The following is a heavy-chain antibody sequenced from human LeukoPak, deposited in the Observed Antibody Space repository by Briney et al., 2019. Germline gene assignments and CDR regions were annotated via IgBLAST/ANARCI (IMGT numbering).Heavy chain of an antibody. V-gene: IGHV4-34*01. CDR1: GGSFSGYY. D-gene: IGHD6-6*01. CDR3: AEGAAKLAARPAGAFDI. CDR2: INYSGST. J-gene: IGHJ3*02. Sequence: PSETLSLTCAVYGGSFSGYYWSWIRQPPGKGLEWIGEINYSGSTNYNPSLKSRVTISVDTSKNQFSLKLSSVTAADTAVYYCAEGAAKLAARPAGAFDIWGQGTMVTVSS.